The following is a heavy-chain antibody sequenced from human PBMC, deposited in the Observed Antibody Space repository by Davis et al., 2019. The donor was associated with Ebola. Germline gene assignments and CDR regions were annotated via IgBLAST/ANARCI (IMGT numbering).Heavy chain of an antibody. D-gene: IGHD2-15*01. CDR3: ARSGYCSGGSCFFMDYYYGMDV. J-gene: IGHJ6*02. CDR1: GFTFSSYG. CDR2: IWYDGSNK. Sequence: GESLKISCAASGFTFSSYGMHWVRQAPGKGLEWVAVIWYDGSNKYYADSVKGRFTISRDNSKNTVYLQMNSLRVEDTAVYYCARSGYCSGGSCFFMDYYYGMDVWGQGTTVTVSS. V-gene: IGHV3-33*01.